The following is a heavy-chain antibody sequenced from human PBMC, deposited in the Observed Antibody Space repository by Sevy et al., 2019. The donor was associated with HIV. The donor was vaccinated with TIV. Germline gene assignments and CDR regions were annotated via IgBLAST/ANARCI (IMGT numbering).Heavy chain of an antibody. Sequence: ASVKVSCKVSGYTLTELSMHWVRQAPGKGLEWVGTFDPEDGKRIYAQKFKGRLTMTEDTSTETAYMELNSLRSDDTAVYYCATTKDYYDSSGYPFDYWGQGTQVTVPS. J-gene: IGHJ4*02. CDR3: ATTKDYYDSSGYPFDY. D-gene: IGHD3-22*01. CDR1: GYTLTELS. V-gene: IGHV1-24*01. CDR2: FDPEDGKR.